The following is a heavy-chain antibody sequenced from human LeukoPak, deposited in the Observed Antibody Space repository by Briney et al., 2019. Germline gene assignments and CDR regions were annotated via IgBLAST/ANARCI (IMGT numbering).Heavy chain of an antibody. Sequence: PGGSLRLSCAASGFTFSSYGIHWVRQAPGKGLEWVAFIRYDGSNKYYADSVKGRFSISRDNSKNTLYLQMNSLRAEDTAVYYCAKDYKVRKRPLTGSNYDYWGQGTLVTVSS. V-gene: IGHV3-30*02. CDR3: AKDYKVRKRPLTGSNYDY. CDR2: IRYDGSNK. CDR1: GFTFSSYG. J-gene: IGHJ4*02. D-gene: IGHD7-27*01.